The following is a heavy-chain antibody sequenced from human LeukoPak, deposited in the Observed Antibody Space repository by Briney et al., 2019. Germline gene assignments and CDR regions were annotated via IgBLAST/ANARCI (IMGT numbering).Heavy chain of an antibody. CDR1: GGSISSYY. CDR2: IYTSGST. Sequence: SETLSLTCTVSGGSISSYYWSWIRQPAGKGLEWIGRIYTSGSTDYNPSLKSRVTMSINTSKNQFSLKLSSVTAADTAVYYCARDRPGGSSLDYWGQGTLVTVSS. CDR3: ARDRPGGSSLDY. D-gene: IGHD6-13*01. V-gene: IGHV4-4*07. J-gene: IGHJ4*02.